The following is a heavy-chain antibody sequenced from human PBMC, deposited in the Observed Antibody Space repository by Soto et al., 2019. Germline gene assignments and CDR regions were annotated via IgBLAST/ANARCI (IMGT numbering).Heavy chain of an antibody. V-gene: IGHV3-7*03. CDR2: IKRDGDEQ. CDR1: GFTFGFYW. Sequence: HPGGSLRLSCVASGFTFGFYWMTWVRHAPGKGLEWVANIKRDGDEQYYVDSVKGRFTISRDNAKNSVFLQMNSLSVEDTAIYYCARLRANDYVIDYWARGALVTGSS. J-gene: IGHJ4*02. CDR3: ARLRANDYVIDY. D-gene: IGHD4-17*01.